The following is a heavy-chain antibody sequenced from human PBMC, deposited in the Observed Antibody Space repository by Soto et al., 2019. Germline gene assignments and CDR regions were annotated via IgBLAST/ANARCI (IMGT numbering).Heavy chain of an antibody. CDR2: LTPSGGET. Sequence: GTLRLSCVACVFTFNTYAMSWVRQAPGKGLEWVSALTPSGGETYYADSVKGRFTISRDNSMNALYLQMSSLRIEDTAVYYCAHPRGYGVFDAYDIWGQGTMVTVSS. J-gene: IGHJ3*02. V-gene: IGHV3-23*01. CDR3: AHPRGYGVFDAYDI. D-gene: IGHD4-17*01. CDR1: VFTFNTYA.